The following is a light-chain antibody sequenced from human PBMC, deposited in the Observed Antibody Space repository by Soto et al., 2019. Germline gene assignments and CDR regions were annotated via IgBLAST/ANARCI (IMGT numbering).Light chain of an antibody. Sequence: QSALTHPASVSGSPGQSSTISCPGTSSDLDIYNYVSWYQQQPGKAPKLMIYQVTNRPSGVSNRFSGSRSGNTASLTISGLQAEDEADYYCSSYTESSNYVFGTGTKLTFL. V-gene: IGLV2-14*01. CDR3: SSYTESSNYV. J-gene: IGLJ1*01. CDR1: SSDLDIYNY. CDR2: QVT.